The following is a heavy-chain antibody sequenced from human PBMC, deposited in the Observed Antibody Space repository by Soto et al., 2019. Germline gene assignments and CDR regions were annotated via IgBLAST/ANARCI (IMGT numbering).Heavy chain of an antibody. V-gene: IGHV1-46*02. J-gene: IGHJ5*02. CDR1: GYTFNNYF. D-gene: IGHD1-7*01. CDR3: ARDLAPIWNYVGLAPGAQHWFDP. Sequence: QVQLVQSGAEVRKPGASVKVSCKASGYTFNNYFMHWVRQAPAQGLEWMGVITPSSGSTTYAQRFQGRLTMTRDTSTSTVYMELRSLRSEDTAVYFCARDLAPIWNYVGLAPGAQHWFDPWGQGTLVTVSS. CDR2: ITPSSGST.